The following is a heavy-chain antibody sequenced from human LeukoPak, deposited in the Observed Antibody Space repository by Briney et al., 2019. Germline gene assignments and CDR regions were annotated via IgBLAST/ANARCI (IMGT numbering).Heavy chain of an antibody. CDR2: INSSGSTM. CDR1: GFTFNDYE. Sequence: GGSLRLSCVASGFTFNDYEMYWVRQAPGKGRECISYINSSGSTMYYADSVNGRFTISRDNAKNSLSLQMNSLRAEDTAVYYCARDVEMANWGQGTLVTVSS. D-gene: IGHD5-24*01. J-gene: IGHJ4*02. V-gene: IGHV3-48*03. CDR3: ARDVEMAN.